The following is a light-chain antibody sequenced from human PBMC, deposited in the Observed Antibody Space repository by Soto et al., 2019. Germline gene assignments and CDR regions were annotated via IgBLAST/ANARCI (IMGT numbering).Light chain of an antibody. CDR2: AAS. CDR3: QQSYSTLWT. V-gene: IGKV1-39*01. Sequence: DIQMTQSPSSLSASVGDRVTITCRASQSISSYLNWYQQKPGKAPKLLIYAASSLQSGVPSRFSVSGSWTDFTLTISSLQPEDFATYYCQQSYSTLWTFGQGTKVEIK. CDR1: QSISSY. J-gene: IGKJ1*01.